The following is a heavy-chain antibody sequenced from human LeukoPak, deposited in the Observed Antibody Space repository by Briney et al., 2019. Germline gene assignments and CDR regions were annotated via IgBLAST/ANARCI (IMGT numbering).Heavy chain of an antibody. D-gene: IGHD3-10*01. CDR2: IYYSGST. V-gene: IGHV4-39*07. CDR3: ARTGFGELFTLGY. CDR1: GGSISSSSYY. Sequence: SETLSLTCTVSGGSISSSSYYWGWIRQPPGKGLEWIGSIYYSGSTYYNPSLKSRVTISVHTSKNQFSLKLSSVTAADTAVYYCARTGFGELFTLGYWGQGTLVTVSS. J-gene: IGHJ4*02.